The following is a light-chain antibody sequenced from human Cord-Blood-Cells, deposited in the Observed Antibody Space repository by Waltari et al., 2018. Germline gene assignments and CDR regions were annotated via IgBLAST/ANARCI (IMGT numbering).Light chain of an antibody. J-gene: IGKJ2*01. CDR3: QQYNNWPVGVGSRT. V-gene: IGKV3-15*01. CDR2: GAS. Sequence: EIVMTQSPATLSVSPGERATLSCRASQSVSSNLAWYQQKPGQAPRLLIYGASTRATGIPARFSGSGSGTEFTLTISSLQSEEFAVYYCQQYNNWPVGVGSRTFGQGTKLEIK. CDR1: QSVSSN.